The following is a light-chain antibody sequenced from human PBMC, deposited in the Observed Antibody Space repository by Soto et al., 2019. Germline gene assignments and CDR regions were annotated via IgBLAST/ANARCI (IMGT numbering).Light chain of an antibody. CDR1: QYINTR. CDR3: QQYGSSAPIT. CDR2: GAS. Sequence: EIVLTQSPATLSSFPGDRVTLSCRASQYINTRLAWYQQKPGQAPRLLIYGASIRATGIPDRFSGSGSETDFTLTISRLEPEDFALYYCQQYGSSAPITFGQGTRLEIK. J-gene: IGKJ5*01. V-gene: IGKV3-20*01.